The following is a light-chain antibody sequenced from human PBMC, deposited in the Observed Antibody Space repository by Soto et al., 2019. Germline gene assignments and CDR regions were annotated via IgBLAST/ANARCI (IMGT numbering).Light chain of an antibody. V-gene: IGLV2-14*02. J-gene: IGLJ1*01. CDR3: SSFTTTYFYV. Sequence: SALTQPASVSGSPGQSITISCTGTSSDVGSYNLVSWYQQHPGKAPKLIIYGVYHRPSGVSTRFSASKSAYTASLTISGLQAEDEADYYCSSFTTTYFYVFGPGTKVTVL. CDR1: SSDVGSYNL. CDR2: GVY.